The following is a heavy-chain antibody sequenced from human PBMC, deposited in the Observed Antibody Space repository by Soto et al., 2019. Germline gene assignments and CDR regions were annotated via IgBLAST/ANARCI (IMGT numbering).Heavy chain of an antibody. CDR2: IYYSGST. CDR1: GGSISSYY. J-gene: IGHJ4*02. D-gene: IGHD2-2*01. CDR3: ARAGVVVSVFDY. Sequence: SETLSLTCTVSGGSISSYYWSWIRQPPGKGLEWIGYIYYSGSTNYNPSLKSRVTISVDTSKNQFSLKLSSVTAADTAVYYCARAGVVVSVFDYWGQGTLVTVSS. V-gene: IGHV4-59*01.